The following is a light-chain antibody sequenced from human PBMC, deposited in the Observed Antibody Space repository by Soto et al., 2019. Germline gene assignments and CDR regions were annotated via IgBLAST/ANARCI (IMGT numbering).Light chain of an antibody. Sequence: QSVLTQPPSASGSPGQSVTISSTGTSSDVGGYNYVSWYQQHPGKAPKLILYEISERPSGVPDRFSGSKSGNTASLTVSGLQAEDEADYYCSSYAGNNNCVFGTGTKVTVL. V-gene: IGLV2-8*01. J-gene: IGLJ1*01. CDR3: SSYAGNNNCV. CDR1: SSDVGGYNY. CDR2: EIS.